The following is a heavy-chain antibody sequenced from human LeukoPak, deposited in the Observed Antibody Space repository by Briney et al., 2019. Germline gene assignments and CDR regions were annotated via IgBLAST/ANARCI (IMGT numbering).Heavy chain of an antibody. V-gene: IGHV4-30-4*01. Sequence: SETLSLTCAVYGGSFSGYYWSWIRQPPGKGLEWIGYIYYSGSTYYNPSLKSRVTISVDTSKNQFSLKLSSVTAADTAVYYCARGSMVRGVPYYYYGMDVWGQGTTVTVSS. CDR2: IYYSGST. D-gene: IGHD3-10*01. CDR1: GGSFSGYY. CDR3: ARGSMVRGVPYYYYGMDV. J-gene: IGHJ6*02.